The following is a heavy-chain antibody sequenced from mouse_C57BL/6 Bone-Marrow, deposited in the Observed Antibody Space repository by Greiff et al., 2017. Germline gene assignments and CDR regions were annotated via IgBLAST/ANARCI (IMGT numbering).Heavy chain of an antibody. D-gene: IGHD6-1*01. Sequence: VQLQQSGAELVRPGASVKLSCTASGFNIKDDYMHWVKQRPEQGLEWIGWIDPENGDTEYASKFQGKATITADTSSNTAYLQLSSLTSEDTAVYYCTVDLWAHKYYFDYWVQGTTLTVSS. CDR1: GFNIKDDY. CDR3: TVDLWAHKYYFDY. CDR2: IDPENGDT. V-gene: IGHV14-4*01. J-gene: IGHJ2*01.